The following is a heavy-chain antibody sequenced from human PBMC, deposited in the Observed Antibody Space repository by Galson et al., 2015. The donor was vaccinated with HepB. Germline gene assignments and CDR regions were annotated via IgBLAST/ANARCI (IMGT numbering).Heavy chain of an antibody. CDR1: GYTFTSYD. Sequence: SVKVSCKASGYTFTSYDINWVRQATGQGLEWVGWMNPNSGNTGYAQKFQGRVTMTRNTSISTAYMELSSLRSEDTAVYYCARGWGMGYCSSTSCYSREYYYYYGMDVWGQGTTVTVSS. V-gene: IGHV1-8*01. CDR3: ARGWGMGYCSSTSCYSREYYYYYGMDV. J-gene: IGHJ6*02. CDR2: MNPNSGNT. D-gene: IGHD2-2*01.